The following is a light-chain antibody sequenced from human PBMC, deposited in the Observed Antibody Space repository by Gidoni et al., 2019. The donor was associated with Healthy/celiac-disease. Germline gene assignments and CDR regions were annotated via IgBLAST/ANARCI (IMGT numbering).Light chain of an antibody. CDR1: HSVSSN. J-gene: IGKJ2*01. CDR2: GAS. CDR3: QQYNNWPPMYT. V-gene: IGKV3-15*01. Sequence: EIVMTQSPATLSVPPGERATLSCRASHSVSSNLAWYQQKPGQAPRLLIYGASTRATGIPARFSGSGSGTEFTLTISSLQSEDFAVYYCQQYNNWPPMYTFGQGTKLEIK.